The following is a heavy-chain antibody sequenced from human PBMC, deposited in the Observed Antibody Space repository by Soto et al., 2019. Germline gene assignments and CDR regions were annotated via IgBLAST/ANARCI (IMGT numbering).Heavy chain of an antibody. CDR1: GFTFSSYA. CDR2: ISYDGSNK. D-gene: IGHD1-26*01. Sequence: GGSLRLSCAASGFTFSSYAMHWVRQAPGKGLEWVAVISYDGSNKYYADSVKGRFTISRDNSKNTLYLQMNSLRAEDTAVYYCAYGWEQWNALSSFDYWGQGTLVTVSS. V-gene: IGHV3-30-3*01. J-gene: IGHJ4*02. CDR3: AYGWEQWNALSSFDY.